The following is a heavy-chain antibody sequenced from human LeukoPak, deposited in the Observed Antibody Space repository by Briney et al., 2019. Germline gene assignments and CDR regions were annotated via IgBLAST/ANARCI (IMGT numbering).Heavy chain of an antibody. CDR1: GFTFSSDA. CDR2: ISDSGGST. J-gene: IGHJ4*02. D-gene: IGHD6-6*01. Sequence: GSLRLSCAASGFTFSSDAVSWVRQAPGKGLAWVSAISDSGGSTQYADSVKGRFTISRDTSKNTLYLQMNSLRVEDTAVYYCASGSLGSSSSTDCCPLDYWGQGTLVTVSS. V-gene: IGHV3-23*01. CDR3: ASGSLGSSSSTDCCPLDY.